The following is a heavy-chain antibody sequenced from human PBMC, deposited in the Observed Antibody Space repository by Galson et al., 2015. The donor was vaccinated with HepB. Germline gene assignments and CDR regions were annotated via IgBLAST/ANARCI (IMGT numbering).Heavy chain of an antibody. CDR2: IFSNDEK. CDR3: ARIEVVRGVMPGDY. J-gene: IGHJ4*02. D-gene: IGHD3-10*01. CDR1: GFSLSNARMG. V-gene: IGHV2-26*01. Sequence: PALVKPTQTLTLTCTVSGFSLSNARMGVSWIRQPPGKALEWLAHIFSNDEKSYSTSLKSRHTISKDTSKSQVVLTMTNMDPVDTATYYCARIEVVRGVMPGDYWGQGTLVTVSS.